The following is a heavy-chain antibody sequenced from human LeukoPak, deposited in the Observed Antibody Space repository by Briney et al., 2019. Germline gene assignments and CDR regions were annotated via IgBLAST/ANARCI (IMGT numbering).Heavy chain of an antibody. D-gene: IGHD3-22*01. CDR3: ARIGGYYDSRGYYAVPFDY. Sequence: GGSLRLSCAASGLTFRGYEMSWVGKAQGKGLGWVSYFTGIGGTIKNADSVKGRFTISRDNAKNSLYLQMNSLRAEDTAIYYCARIGGYYDSRGYYAVPFDYWGQGTLVTVSS. J-gene: IGHJ4*02. V-gene: IGHV3-48*03. CDR2: FTGIGGTI. CDR1: GLTFRGYE.